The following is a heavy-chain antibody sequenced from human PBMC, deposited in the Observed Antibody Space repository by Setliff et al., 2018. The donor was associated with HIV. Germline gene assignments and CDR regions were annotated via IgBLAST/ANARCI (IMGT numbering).Heavy chain of an antibody. D-gene: IGHD6-13*01. CDR1: GYTFTSYY. CDR2: INPSGGST. J-gene: IGHJ6*02. Sequence: ASVKVSCKASGYTFTSYYMHWVRQAPGQGLEWMGIINPSGGSTSYAQKFQGRVTMTRDTSTSTVYMELSSPRSEDTAVYYCARDLWYSSSWSRDYYGMDVWGQGTTVTVSS. V-gene: IGHV1-46*01. CDR3: ARDLWYSSSWSRDYYGMDV.